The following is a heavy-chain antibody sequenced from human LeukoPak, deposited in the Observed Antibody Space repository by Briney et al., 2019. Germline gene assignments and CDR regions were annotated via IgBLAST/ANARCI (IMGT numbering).Heavy chain of an antibody. V-gene: IGHV4-34*01. Sequence: SETLSLTCAVYDGSFSNYYWSWIRQPPGKGLEWIGEINHSGSTNYNPSLKSRVTISVDTSKNQFSLKLSSVTAADTAVYYCARKPSPSNWSDTKTRNWFDPWGQGTLVTVSS. CDR1: DGSFSNYY. D-gene: IGHD1-20*01. CDR3: ARKPSPSNWSDTKTRNWFDP. CDR2: INHSGST. J-gene: IGHJ5*02.